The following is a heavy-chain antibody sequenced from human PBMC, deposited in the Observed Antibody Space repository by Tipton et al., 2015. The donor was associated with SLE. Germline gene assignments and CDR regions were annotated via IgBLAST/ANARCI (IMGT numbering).Heavy chain of an antibody. D-gene: IGHD1-20*01. CDR1: GGSISSYY. Sequence: TLSLTCTVSGGSISSYYWSWIRQPPGKGLEWIGYIYYSGSTNYNPSLKSRVTISVDTSKNQFSLKLSSVTAADTAVYYCASASSTIRRGITGTLFDPWGQGTLVTVSS. CDR2: IYYSGST. V-gene: IGHV4-59*01. J-gene: IGHJ5*02. CDR3: ASASSTIRRGITGTLFDP.